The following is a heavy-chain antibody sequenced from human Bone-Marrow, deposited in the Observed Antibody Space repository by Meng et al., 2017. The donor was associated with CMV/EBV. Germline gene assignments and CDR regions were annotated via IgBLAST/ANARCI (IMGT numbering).Heavy chain of an antibody. D-gene: IGHD2-2*01. Sequence: SETLSLTCSVSGGSINNNDYYWVWIRQPPGKGLEWIGSIYYSGSNYYNVSLKSRLNISVDTSKNQFSLKLSSVTDADTAVYYCARQTGSIVVVPDAFFDYWGQGTLVTVSS. CDR3: ARQTGSIVVVPDAFFDY. J-gene: IGHJ4*02. CDR1: GGSINNNDYY. CDR2: IYYSGSN. V-gene: IGHV4-39*01.